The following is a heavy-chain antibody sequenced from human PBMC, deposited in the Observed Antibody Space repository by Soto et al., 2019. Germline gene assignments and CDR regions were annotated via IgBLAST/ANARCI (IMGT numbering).Heavy chain of an antibody. CDR2: IYSGGST. J-gene: IGHJ6*03. CDR1: GFTVSSNY. CDR3: AANVVVVAAIYMDV. D-gene: IGHD2-15*01. Sequence: GGSLRLSCAASGFTVSSNYMSWVRQAPGKGLEWVSVIYSGGSTYYADSVKGRLTISRDNSKNKLYLQMNSLRAEDTAVYYCAANVVVVAAIYMDVWGKGTTVTVSS. V-gene: IGHV3-66*01.